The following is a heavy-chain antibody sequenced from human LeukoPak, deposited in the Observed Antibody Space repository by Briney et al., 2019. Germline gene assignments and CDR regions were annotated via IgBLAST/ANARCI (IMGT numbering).Heavy chain of an antibody. CDR2: IYTSGST. D-gene: IGHD1-26*01. CDR1: GGSISSNY. Sequence: SETLSLTCTVSGGSISSNYWSWLRQPAGKGREWSGRIYTSGSTNSNPSLKSRVTMSEDTSNNQCSLKLSAVAASDTAVDYWARGGRLWLAHWGQGTLVTVSS. J-gene: IGHJ5*02. CDR3: ARGGRLWLAH. V-gene: IGHV4-4*07.